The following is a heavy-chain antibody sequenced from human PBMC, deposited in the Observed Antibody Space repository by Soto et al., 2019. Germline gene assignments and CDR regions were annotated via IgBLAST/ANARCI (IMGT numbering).Heavy chain of an antibody. CDR1: GYSFTRYW. J-gene: IGHJ4*02. V-gene: IGHV5-51*01. CDR2: IYPGDSDT. Sequence: GEALKISCKGSGYSFTRYWIGWVRQMPGKGLEWMGIIYPGDSDTRYSPSFQGQVTISADKSISTAYLQWSSLKASDTAMYYCASLSVDTAMVTSFFAYWGQGTLVLGSS. CDR3: ASLSVDTAMVTSFFAY. D-gene: IGHD5-18*01.